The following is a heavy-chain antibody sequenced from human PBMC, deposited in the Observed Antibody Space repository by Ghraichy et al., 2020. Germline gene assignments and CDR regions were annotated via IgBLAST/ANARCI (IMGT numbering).Heavy chain of an antibody. V-gene: IGHV4-34*01. CDR2: INHSGST. J-gene: IGHJ5*02. CDR1: GGSLTNYY. CDR3: ARRSIRSTVVVQPPTRGGFDP. D-gene: IGHD1-1*01. Sequence: SQTLSLTCAVYGGSLTNYYWSWIRQTPGKWLEWIVAINHSGSTNYNPSLKSRVAISLDTSQNQLFLKLHSVTVADTAVYFCARRSIRSTVVVQPPTRGGFDPWGQGVLVTVSS.